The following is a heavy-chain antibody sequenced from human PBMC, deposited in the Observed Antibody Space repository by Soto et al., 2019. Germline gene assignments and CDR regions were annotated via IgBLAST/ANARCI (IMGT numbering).Heavy chain of an antibody. CDR3: SRGYCSGGSCRILGHDGRDV. D-gene: IGHD2-15*01. CDR2: ISAYNGTT. V-gene: IGHV1-18*01. CDR1: GYTFTSYG. Sequence: QVQLVQSGAEVKKPGASVKVSCKASGYTFTSYGISWVRQSPGHGLEWMGWISAYNGTTNDAQTLQGRVTMTTDTATSTDYMDLRSLGSDDKAVDYCSRGYCSGGSCRILGHDGRDVWGQGTTVTVSS. J-gene: IGHJ6*02.